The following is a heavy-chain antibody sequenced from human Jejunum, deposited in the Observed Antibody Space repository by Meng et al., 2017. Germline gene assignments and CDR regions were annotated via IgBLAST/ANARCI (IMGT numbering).Heavy chain of an antibody. Sequence: GESLKISCAASGFTFSDDFMDWVRQAPGKGLEWVGRSSNKANSYTAEYAASVNGRFTISSDESKNSLPLQMNSLKTEDTAVYYGGRRSLAGKVDYLGQGTLVTVSS. CDR3: GRRSLAGKVDY. D-gene: IGHD6-19*01. J-gene: IGHJ4*02. CDR1: GFTFSDDF. CDR2: SSNKANSYTA. V-gene: IGHV3-72*01.